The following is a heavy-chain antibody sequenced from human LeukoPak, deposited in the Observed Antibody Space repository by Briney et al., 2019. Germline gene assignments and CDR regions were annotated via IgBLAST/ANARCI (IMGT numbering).Heavy chain of an antibody. Sequence: GGSLRLSCAASGSTVSSNYMSWVRQAPGKGLEWVSVIYSGGSTYYADSVKGRFTISRDNSKNTLYLQMNSLRAEDTAVYYCARAPADGGDYYGMDVWGKGTTVTVSS. CDR1: GSTVSSNY. J-gene: IGHJ6*04. CDR3: ARAPADGGDYYGMDV. V-gene: IGHV3-53*01. D-gene: IGHD5-24*01. CDR2: IYSGGST.